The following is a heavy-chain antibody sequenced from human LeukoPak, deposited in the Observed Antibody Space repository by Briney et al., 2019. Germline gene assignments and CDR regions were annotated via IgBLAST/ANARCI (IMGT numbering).Heavy chain of an antibody. J-gene: IGHJ4*02. CDR3: ARLNWHVDHYFDY. CDR2: INSDGSGT. CDR1: GFSCSTYW. V-gene: IGHV3-74*01. Sequence: GGSLRLSCAASGFSCSTYWMHWVRQAPGKGLVWVSRINSDGSGTDYADSVKGRFSISRDNGKNTVYLQMNSLRAEDTAVYYCARLNWHVDHYFDYWGQGTPVTVSS.